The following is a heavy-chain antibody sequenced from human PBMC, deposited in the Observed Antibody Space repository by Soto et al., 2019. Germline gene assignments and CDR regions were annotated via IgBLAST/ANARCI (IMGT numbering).Heavy chain of an antibody. Sequence: EVQLAESGGGMVQPGGSLRLSCVASGFTFSSYDMHWVRQAPGKGLEYVSSISSNGGTTYYGNSVKGRFTISRDNSKNPLYLQMGSLRAEDMAVYYCVRRVSGTYDSWGQGTLVTVSS. V-gene: IGHV3-64*01. D-gene: IGHD3-10*01. CDR2: ISSNGGTT. CDR3: VRRVSGTYDS. J-gene: IGHJ5*01. CDR1: GFTFSSYD.